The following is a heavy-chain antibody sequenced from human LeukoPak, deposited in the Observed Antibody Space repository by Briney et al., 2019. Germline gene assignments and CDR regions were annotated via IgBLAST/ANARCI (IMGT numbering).Heavy chain of an antibody. CDR3: ARELLVPRETFDP. CDR2: IDAGNGNT. Sequence: ASVKVSCKASGYTFTSYAMHWVRQAPGQRLEWMGWIDAGNGNTKYSQKFQGRVTITRDTSASTAYMELSSLRSEDTAVYYCARELLVPRETFDPWGQGTLVTVSS. J-gene: IGHJ5*02. D-gene: IGHD2-2*01. V-gene: IGHV1-3*01. CDR1: GYTFTSYA.